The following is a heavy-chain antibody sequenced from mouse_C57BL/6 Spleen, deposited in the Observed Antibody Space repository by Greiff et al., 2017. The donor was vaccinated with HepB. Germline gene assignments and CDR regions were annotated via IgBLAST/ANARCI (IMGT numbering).Heavy chain of an antibody. V-gene: IGHV1-52*01. CDR3: ARSHYYYGSSYLPYAMDY. D-gene: IGHD1-1*01. CDR1: GYTFTSYW. Sequence: QVQLQQPGAELVRPGSSVKLSCKASGYTFTSYWMHWVKQRPIQGLEWIGNIDPSDSETHYNQKFKDKATLTVDKSSSTAYMQLSSLTSEDSAVYYCARSHYYYGSSYLPYAMDYWGQGTSVTVSS. CDR2: IDPSDSET. J-gene: IGHJ4*01.